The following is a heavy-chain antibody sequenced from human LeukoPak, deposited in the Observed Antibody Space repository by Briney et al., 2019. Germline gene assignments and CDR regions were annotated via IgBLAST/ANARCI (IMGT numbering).Heavy chain of an antibody. CDR3: ARLLGSVSFSDV. CDR1: GFTFSSYS. J-gene: IGHJ4*02. CDR2: MYHSGNI. Sequence: GSLRLSCAASGFTFSSYSMNWVRQTPGKGLEWIGTMYHSGNINYNPSLKSRVTVSVDTSKNQFSLKLDSVTAADTAVFYCARLLGSVSFSDVWGQGILVTVSS. D-gene: IGHD3-10*01. V-gene: IGHV4-59*08.